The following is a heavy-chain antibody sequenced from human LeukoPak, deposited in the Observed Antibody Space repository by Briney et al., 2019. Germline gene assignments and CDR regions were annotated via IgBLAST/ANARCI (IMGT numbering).Heavy chain of an antibody. CDR1: GFTFSSYE. V-gene: IGHV3-48*03. D-gene: IGHD2-21*02. J-gene: IGHJ4*02. Sequence: GGSLRLSCAASGFTFSSYEMNWVRQAPGKGLEWVSYISSSGTTIFYADSVKGRFTISRDNAKNSLYLQMNSLRAEDTAIYYCARETPSSGGDCNDSWGQGTLVTVSS. CDR2: ISSSGTTI. CDR3: ARETPSSGGDCNDS.